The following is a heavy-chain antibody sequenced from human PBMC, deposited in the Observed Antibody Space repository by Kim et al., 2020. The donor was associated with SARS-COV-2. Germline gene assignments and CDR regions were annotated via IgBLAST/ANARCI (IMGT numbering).Heavy chain of an antibody. CDR1: GFTFSSFG. CDR3: AREWPRDGSWL. CDR2: IWSDGSNE. J-gene: IGHJ4*02. D-gene: IGHD5-12*01. Sequence: GGSLRLSCAASGFTFSSFGMHWFRQAPGKGLEWVAIIWSDGSNEDYADSVKGRFTISRDNSKNTLYLQMNSLRVEDTALYYCAREWPRDGSWLWGQGTLVTVSS. V-gene: IGHV3-33*01.